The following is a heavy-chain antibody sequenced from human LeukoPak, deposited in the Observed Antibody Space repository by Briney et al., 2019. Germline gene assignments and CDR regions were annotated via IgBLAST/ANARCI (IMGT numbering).Heavy chain of an antibody. CDR2: IKQDGSEK. V-gene: IGHV3-7*04. CDR1: GFTVSSSY. J-gene: IGHJ4*02. D-gene: IGHD3-22*01. Sequence: GGSLRLSCVASGFTVSSSYMSWVRQAPGKGLEWVANIKQDGSEKYYVDSVKGRFTISRDNARNSLYLQMNSLRAEDTAVYYCARGYYYDSRVEGYWGQGTLVTVSS. CDR3: ARGYYYDSRVEGY.